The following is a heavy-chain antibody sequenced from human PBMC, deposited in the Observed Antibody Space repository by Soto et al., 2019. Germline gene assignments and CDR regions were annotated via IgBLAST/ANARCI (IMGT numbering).Heavy chain of an antibody. V-gene: IGHV1-18*01. Sequence: ASVKVSCKASGYTFTSYGISWVRQAPGQGLEWMGWISAYNGNTNYAQKLQGRVTMTTDTSTSTAYMELRSLRSDDTAVYYCARSGGYCSSTSFYPPPACDYWGQGTLVTVSS. D-gene: IGHD2-2*01. CDR2: ISAYNGNT. J-gene: IGHJ4*02. CDR3: ARSGGYCSSTSFYPPPACDY. CDR1: GYTFTSYG.